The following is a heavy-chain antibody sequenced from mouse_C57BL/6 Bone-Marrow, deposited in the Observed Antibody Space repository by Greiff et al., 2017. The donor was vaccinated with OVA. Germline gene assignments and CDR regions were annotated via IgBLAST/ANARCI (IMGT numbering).Heavy chain of an antibody. V-gene: IGHV1-76*01. CDR3: ARSYYDYLPRFAY. CDR1: GYTFTDYY. J-gene: IGHJ3*01. CDR2: IYPGSGNT. D-gene: IGHD2-4*01. Sequence: VKLQESGAELVRPGASVKLSCKASGYTFTDYYINWVKQRPGQGLEWIARIYPGSGNTYYNEKFKGKATLTAEKSSSTAYMQLSSLTSEDSAVYFCARSYYDYLPRFAYWGQGTLVTVSA.